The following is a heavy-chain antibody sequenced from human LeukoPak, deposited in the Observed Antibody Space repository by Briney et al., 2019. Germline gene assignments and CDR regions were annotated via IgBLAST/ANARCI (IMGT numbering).Heavy chain of an antibody. V-gene: IGHV3-11*01. CDR1: GFTFSDYY. CDR2: ISSSGSTI. D-gene: IGHD6-13*01. CDR3: ARDRSSSSGSWYVYYYYYMDV. J-gene: IGHJ6*03. Sequence: GGSLRLSCAASGFTFSDYYMSWVRQAPGKGLEWVSYISSSGSTIYYADSVKGRFTISRDNAKNSLYLQMNSLRAEDTAVYYCARDRSSSSGSWYVYYYYYMDVWGKGNTVTISS.